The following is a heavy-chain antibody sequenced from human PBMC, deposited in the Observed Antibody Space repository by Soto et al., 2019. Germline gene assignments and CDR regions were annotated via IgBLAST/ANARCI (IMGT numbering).Heavy chain of an antibody. J-gene: IGHJ5*01. CDR2: IFYSGST. CDR3: ARMIGYPVLSFDS. D-gene: IGHD3-10*02. V-gene: IGHV4-59*01. Sequence: QVQLQESGPGLVKPSETLSLTCTVSGGSISSYYWSWIRQPPGQGLEWIGFIFYSGSTSYNPSLKSRVTISIYTSEYQFSLELNSVTAADTAVYYCARMIGYPVLSFDSWGQGTLVAVSS. CDR1: GGSISSYY.